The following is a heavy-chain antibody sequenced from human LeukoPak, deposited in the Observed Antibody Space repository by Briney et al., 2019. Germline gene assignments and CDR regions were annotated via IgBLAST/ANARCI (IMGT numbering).Heavy chain of an antibody. V-gene: IGHV1-2*02. CDR2: INPNSGGT. D-gene: IGHD6-6*01. J-gene: IGHJ4*02. CDR1: GYTFSGYY. CDR3: ARVGRAFTARSSFFDY. Sequence: ASVKVSCKASGYTFSGYYMHWVRQAPGQGLEWMGWINPNSGGTNYAQKFQGRVTMTRDTSICTAYMELIRLRSADTAVYYCARVGRAFTARSSFFDYWGQGTLVTVSS.